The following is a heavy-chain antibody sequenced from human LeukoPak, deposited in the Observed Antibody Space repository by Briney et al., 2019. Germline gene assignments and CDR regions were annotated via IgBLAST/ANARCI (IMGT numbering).Heavy chain of an antibody. CDR3: AAERLGGSYSQDAFDI. CDR2: IIPIFGTA. D-gene: IGHD1-26*01. J-gene: IGHJ3*02. Sequence: SVKVSCKASGGTFSSYAISWVRQAPGQGLEWMGGIIPIFGTANYAQKFQGRVTITADESTSTAYMELSSLRSEDTAVYYCAAERLGGSYSQDAFDIWGQGTMVTVSS. CDR1: GGTFSSYA. V-gene: IGHV1-69*13.